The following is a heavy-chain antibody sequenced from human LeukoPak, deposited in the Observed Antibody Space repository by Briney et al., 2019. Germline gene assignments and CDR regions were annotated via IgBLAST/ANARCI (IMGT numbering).Heavy chain of an antibody. CDR1: GYTFTGYY. CDR2: IIPSSGGT. Sequence: ASVKVSCKASGYTFTGYYMHWVRQAPGQGLEWMGWIIPSSGGTNYAQKFQGRVTMTRDTSIGTAYMELSRLRSDDTAVYYCAFSVGATMGFDYWGQGTLVTVSS. V-gene: IGHV1-2*02. J-gene: IGHJ4*02. D-gene: IGHD1-26*01. CDR3: AFSVGATMGFDY.